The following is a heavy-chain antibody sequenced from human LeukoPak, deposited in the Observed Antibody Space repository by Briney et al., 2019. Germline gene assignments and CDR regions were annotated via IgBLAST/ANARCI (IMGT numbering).Heavy chain of an antibody. V-gene: IGHV3-74*01. D-gene: IGHD4-23*01. CDR1: GFTFSNYW. CDR2: INHDGSST. CDR3: ARDGASTVDFDY. J-gene: IGHJ4*02. Sequence: GGSLRLSCAASGFTFSNYWMHWVRQAPGKGLVRVSRINHDGSSTPYADSVKGRFTISRDNVKNTLYLQMNSLRVEDTAVYYCARDGASTVDFDYWGQGTLVSVSS.